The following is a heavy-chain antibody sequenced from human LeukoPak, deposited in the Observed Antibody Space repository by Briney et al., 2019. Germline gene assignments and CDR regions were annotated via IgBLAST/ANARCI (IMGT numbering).Heavy chain of an antibody. J-gene: IGHJ3*02. CDR1: GYTFTSYG. CDR3: ARDLISLHSGSYRDAFDI. D-gene: IGHD1-26*01. V-gene: IGHV1-18*04. CDR2: ISAYNGNT. Sequence: ASVKVSCKASGYTFTSYGISWVRQAPGQGLEWMGWISAYNGNTNYAQKLQGRVTMTTDTSTSTAYMELRSLRSDDTAVYYCARDLISLHSGSYRDAFDIWGQGTMVTLSS.